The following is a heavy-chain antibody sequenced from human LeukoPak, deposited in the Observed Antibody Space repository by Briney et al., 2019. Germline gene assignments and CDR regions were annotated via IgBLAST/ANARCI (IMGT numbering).Heavy chain of an antibody. Sequence: PGGSLRLSCAASGFTFSSYSMNWVRQAPGKGLEWVSSISSSSSYIYYADSVKGRFTISRDNAKNSLYLQMNSLRAEDTAVYYCARVGASGGDAFDIRGQGTMVTVSS. CDR1: GFTFSSYS. CDR3: ARVGASGGDAFDI. J-gene: IGHJ3*02. D-gene: IGHD1-26*01. V-gene: IGHV3-21*01. CDR2: ISSSSSYI.